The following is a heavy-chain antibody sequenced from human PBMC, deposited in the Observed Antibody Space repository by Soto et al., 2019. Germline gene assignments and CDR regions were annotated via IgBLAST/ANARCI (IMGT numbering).Heavy chain of an antibody. CDR1: GYTFTDYG. CDR3: ARIKRRYCSSTSCADAFDI. V-gene: IGHV1-18*01. D-gene: IGHD2-2*01. CDR2: ISAYNGNT. Sequence: GASVKVSCKASGYTFTDYGISWVRQAPGQGLQWMGWISAYNGNTNYAQQLQGRVTMTTDTSTSTAYMELRSLRSDDTAVYYCARIKRRYCSSTSCADAFDIWGQGTMVTVSS. J-gene: IGHJ3*02.